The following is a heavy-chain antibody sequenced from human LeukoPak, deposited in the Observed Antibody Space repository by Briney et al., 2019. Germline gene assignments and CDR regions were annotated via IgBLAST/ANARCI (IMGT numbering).Heavy chain of an antibody. CDR2: ISGSGGST. V-gene: IGHV3-23*01. CDR3: AKIAVAGLERHFDY. CDR1: GFTFSSYA. D-gene: IGHD6-19*01. Sequence: PGGSLRLSCAASGFTFSSYAMGWVRQAPGKGLEWVSAISGSGGSTYYADSVKGRLTISRDNSKNTLYLQMNSLRAEDTAVYYCAKIAVAGLERHFDYWGQGTLVTVSS. J-gene: IGHJ4*02.